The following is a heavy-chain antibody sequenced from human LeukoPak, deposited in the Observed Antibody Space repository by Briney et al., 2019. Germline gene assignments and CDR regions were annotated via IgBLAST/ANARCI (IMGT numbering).Heavy chain of an antibody. CDR1: GFTFSSYG. J-gene: IGHJ4*02. CDR3: ARHLGRSYNYDY. Sequence: GGSLRLSCAASGFTFSSYGMSWVRQAPGKGLEWVSAISGSGGSTYYADSVKGRFTISRDNSKNTLYLQMNSLRAEDTAVYYCARHLGRSYNYDYWGQGTLVTVSS. V-gene: IGHV3-23*01. D-gene: IGHD5-24*01. CDR2: ISGSGGST.